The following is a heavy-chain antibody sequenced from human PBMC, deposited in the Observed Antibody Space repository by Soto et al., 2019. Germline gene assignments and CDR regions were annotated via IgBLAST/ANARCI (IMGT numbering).Heavy chain of an antibody. CDR2: ISYDGSNK. V-gene: IGHV3-30-3*01. D-gene: IGHD2-21*02. J-gene: IGHJ4*02. CDR1: GFTFSNYA. CDR3: ARDRGGDCSFSDY. Sequence: QVQLVESGGGVVQPGRSLRLSCAASGFTFSNYALHWVRQAPGKGLEWVAVISYDGSNKYYADSVKGRFTISRDKSKNSLYLQMNSLIPEDTAVYYCARDRGGDCSFSDYWGQGTLVTVSS.